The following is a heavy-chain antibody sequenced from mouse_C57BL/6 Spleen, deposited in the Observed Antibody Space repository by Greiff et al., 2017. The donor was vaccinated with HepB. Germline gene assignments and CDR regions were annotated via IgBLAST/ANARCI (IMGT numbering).Heavy chain of an antibody. CDR1: GFTFSSYA. J-gene: IGHJ2*01. V-gene: IGHV5-4*01. CDR2: ISDGGSYT. Sequence: EVHLVESGGGLVKPGGSLKLSCAASGFTFSSYAMSWVRQTPEKRLEWVATISDGGSYTYYPDNVKGRFTISRDNAKNNLYLQMSHLKSEDTAMYYCAREATKGVLFDYWGQGTTLTVSS. CDR3: AREATKGVLFDY. D-gene: IGHD1-2*01.